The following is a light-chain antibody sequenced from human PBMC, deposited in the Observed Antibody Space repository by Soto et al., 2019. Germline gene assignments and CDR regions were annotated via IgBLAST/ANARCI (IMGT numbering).Light chain of an antibody. V-gene: IGKV1-27*01. J-gene: IGKJ1*01. CDR3: QKYDSAPQT. CDR2: AAS. CDR1: QGISNY. Sequence: DIQMTQSPSSLSASVGDRVTITCRASQGISNYLAWYQQKPGKVPKLLIYAASTLQSGVPSRFSGRGFGTDFTLTISSLQPEDGATYYCQKYDSAPQTFGQGTKVEIK.